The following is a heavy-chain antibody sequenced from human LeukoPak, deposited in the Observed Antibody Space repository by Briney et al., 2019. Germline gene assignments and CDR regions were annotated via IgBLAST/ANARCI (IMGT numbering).Heavy chain of an antibody. J-gene: IGHJ4*02. Sequence: SETLSLTCTVSGGSISSYYWSWLRQPPGKGLEWIGYIYYSGSTNYNPSLKSRVTISVDTSKNQFSLRLSSVTAADTAVYYCARDGYCSSTSCYAPHRFDYWGQGTLVTVSS. CDR2: IYYSGST. CDR3: ARDGYCSSTSCYAPHRFDY. D-gene: IGHD2-2*03. V-gene: IGHV4-59*01. CDR1: GGSISSYY.